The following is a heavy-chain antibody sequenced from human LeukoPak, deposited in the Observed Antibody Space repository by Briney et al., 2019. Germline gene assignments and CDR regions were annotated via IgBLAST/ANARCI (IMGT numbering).Heavy chain of an antibody. V-gene: IGHV3-23*01. CDR1: GFTFSNYA. J-gene: IGHJ4*02. CDR2: ISGSGGST. Sequence: PGGSLRLSCAASGFTFSNYAMNWVRQAPGKGLEGVSTISGSGGSTYYADSVKGRFTISRDNSKNTLYLQMNSLRAEDTAVYYCAKGRRAPLVGTITKSWIDYWGQGPLVTVSS. D-gene: IGHD1-7*01. CDR3: AKGRRAPLVGTITKSWIDY.